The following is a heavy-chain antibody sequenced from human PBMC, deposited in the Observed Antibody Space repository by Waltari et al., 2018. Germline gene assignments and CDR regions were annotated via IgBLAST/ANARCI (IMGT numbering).Heavy chain of an antibody. CDR2: IKQRGRT. CDR3: AGGTASAWELGHS. D-gene: IGHD1-26*01. Sequence: QVQLHQGGAGLLKPSETLSLTCVVYGGSFSDYYWIWIRQPPGKGLEWLGEIKQRGRTNYNPSVKSRATMSLDTSKNQFSLKLSSLTAADTAVYYCAGGTASAWELGHSWGQGTLVTVSS. J-gene: IGHJ4*02. CDR1: GGSFSDYY. V-gene: IGHV4-34*01.